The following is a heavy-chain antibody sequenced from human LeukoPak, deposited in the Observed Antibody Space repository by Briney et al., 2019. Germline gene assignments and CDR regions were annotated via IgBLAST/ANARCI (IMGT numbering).Heavy chain of an antibody. CDR3: ARGSGGSYISHFDY. CDR2: IYHSGST. D-gene: IGHD1-26*01. Sequence: PSETLSLTCTVSGGSISSGGYYWSWIRQPPGKGLEWIGYIYHSGSTYYNPSLKSRVTISVDRSKNQFSLKLSSVTAADTAVYYCARGSGGSYISHFDYWGQGTLVTVSS. CDR1: GGSISSGGYY. V-gene: IGHV4-30-2*01. J-gene: IGHJ4*02.